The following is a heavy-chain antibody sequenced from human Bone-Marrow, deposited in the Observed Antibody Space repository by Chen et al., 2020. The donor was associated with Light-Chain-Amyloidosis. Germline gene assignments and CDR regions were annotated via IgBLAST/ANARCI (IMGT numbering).Heavy chain of an antibody. J-gene: IGHJ4*02. CDR3: ARRRDGYNFDY. V-gene: IGHV5-51*01. CDR2: IYPGHSDA. Sequence: EVQLEQSGPEVKKHGGYLKISGESSGYTFPNYWIGWVRQMPGKGLEGRGVIYPGHSDAGDSPSFEGQVTSSADKSITTAYLQGRRLKASDTAMYYCARRRDGYNFDYWGQGTLVTVSS. CDR1: GYTFPNYW. D-gene: IGHD5-12*01.